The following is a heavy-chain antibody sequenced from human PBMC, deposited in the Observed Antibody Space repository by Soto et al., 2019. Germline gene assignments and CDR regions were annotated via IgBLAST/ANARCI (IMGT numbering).Heavy chain of an antibody. D-gene: IGHD1-1*01. J-gene: IGHJ6*02. CDR3: AKGTLYYYYGMDV. Sequence: SETLSLTCTVSGGSISSGGYYWSWIRQHPGKGLEWIGYIYYSASTYYNPSLKSRVTISVDTSKNQFSLKLSSVTAADTAVYYCAKGTLYYYYGMDVWGQGTTVTVSS. V-gene: IGHV4-31*03. CDR2: IYYSAST. CDR1: GGSISSGGYY.